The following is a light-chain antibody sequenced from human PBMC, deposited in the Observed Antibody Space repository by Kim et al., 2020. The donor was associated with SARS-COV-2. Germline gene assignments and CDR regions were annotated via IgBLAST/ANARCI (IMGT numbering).Light chain of an antibody. J-gene: IGKJ4*01. CDR1: QSINSY. Sequence: IVLTQSPATLSLSPGERATLSCRASQSINSYLAWYQQKPGQAPRLLIYDVSDRATGIPARFSGSGSGTDFTLTISSLEPEDFAVYYCQQRKDWPLTFGGGTKVDIK. CDR3: QQRKDWPLT. V-gene: IGKV3-11*01. CDR2: DVS.